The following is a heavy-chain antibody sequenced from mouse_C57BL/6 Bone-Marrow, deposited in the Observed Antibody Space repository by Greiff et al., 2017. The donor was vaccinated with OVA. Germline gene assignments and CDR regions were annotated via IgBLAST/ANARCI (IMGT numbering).Heavy chain of an antibody. CDR3: TTSGDYDRFAY. D-gene: IGHD2-4*01. CDR1: GFNIKDDY. CDR2: IDPENGDT. Sequence: EVQLQQSGAELVRPGASVKLSCTASGFNIKDDYMHWVKQRPEQGLEWIGWIDPENGDTEYASKFQGKATITADTSSNTAYLQLSSLTSEDTAVYYCTTSGDYDRFAYWGQGTLVTVSA. J-gene: IGHJ3*01. V-gene: IGHV14-4*01.